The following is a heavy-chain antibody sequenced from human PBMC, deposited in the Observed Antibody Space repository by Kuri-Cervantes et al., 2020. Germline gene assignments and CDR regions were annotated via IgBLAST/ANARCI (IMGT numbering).Heavy chain of an antibody. D-gene: IGHD3-22*01. CDR3: ARDFHLYPFRAKIPLNYYDSSGYSTNAFDI. CDR2: ISSSGSTI. V-gene: IGHV3-11*01. CDR1: GFTFSSYA. J-gene: IGHJ3*02. Sequence: LSLTCAASGFTFSSYAMSWVRQAPGKGLEWVSYISSSGSTIYYADSVKGRFTISRDNAKNSLYLQMNSLRAEDTAVYYCARDFHLYPFRAKIPLNYYDSSGYSTNAFDIWGQGTMVTVSS.